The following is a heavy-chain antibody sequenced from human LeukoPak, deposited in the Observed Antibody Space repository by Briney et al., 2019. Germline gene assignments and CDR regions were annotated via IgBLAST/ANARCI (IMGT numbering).Heavy chain of an antibody. J-gene: IGHJ5*02. CDR3: ARGLVFRGDP. D-gene: IGHD7-27*01. V-gene: IGHV3-21*01. Sequence: PGGSLRLSCAASGFTFSSYSMNWVRQAPGKRLEWVSSISSSSSYIYYADSVKGRFTISRDNAKNSLYLQMNSLRAEDTAVYYCARGLVFRGDPWGQGTLVTVSS. CDR1: GFTFSSYS. CDR2: ISSSSSYI.